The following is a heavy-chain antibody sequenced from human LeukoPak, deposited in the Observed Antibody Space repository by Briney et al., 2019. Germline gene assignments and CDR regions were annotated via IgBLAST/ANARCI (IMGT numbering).Heavy chain of an antibody. CDR1: GFTFSSYA. CDR3: AKSRPAYSSGWYKYFDY. V-gene: IGHV3-23*01. J-gene: IGHJ4*02. D-gene: IGHD6-19*01. Sequence: HPGGSLRLSCAASGFTFSSYAMSWVRQVPGKGLEWVSAISGSGGSTYYADSVKGRFTISRDNSKNTLYLQMNSLRAEDTAVYYCAKSRPAYSSGWYKYFDYWGQGTLVTVSS. CDR2: ISGSGGST.